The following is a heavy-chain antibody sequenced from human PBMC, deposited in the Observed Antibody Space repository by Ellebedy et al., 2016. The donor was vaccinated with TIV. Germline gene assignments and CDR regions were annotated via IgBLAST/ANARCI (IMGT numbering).Heavy chain of an antibody. CDR3: ARFVVPAAIRYFDY. CDR1: GFTFSSYE. J-gene: IGHJ4*02. Sequence: GESLKISCAASGFTFSSYEMNWVRQAPGKGLEWVSYISSSGSTIYYADSVKGRFNISRDNAKNSLYLQMNSLRAEDTAVYYCARFVVPAAIRYFDYWGQGTLVTVSS. V-gene: IGHV3-48*03. CDR2: ISSSGSTI. D-gene: IGHD2-2*01.